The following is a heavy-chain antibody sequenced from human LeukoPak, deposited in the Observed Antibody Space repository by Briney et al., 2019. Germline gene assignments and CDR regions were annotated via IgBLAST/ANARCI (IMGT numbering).Heavy chain of an antibody. CDR3: ARPGIAVAGEFFDY. CDR1: GFTFSSYE. CDR2: IRSSSSYI. J-gene: IGHJ4*02. V-gene: IGHV3-21*01. Sequence: PGGSLRLSCAASGFTFSSYEMNWVRQAPGKGLEWVSFIRSSSSYIYYADSVKGRFTISRDNAKNSLYLQMNSLRAEDTAVYYCARPGIAVAGEFFDYWGQGTLVTVSS. D-gene: IGHD6-19*01.